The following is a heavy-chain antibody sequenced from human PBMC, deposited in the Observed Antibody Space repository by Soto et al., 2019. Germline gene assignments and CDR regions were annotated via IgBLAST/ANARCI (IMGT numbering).Heavy chain of an antibody. CDR1: GGTFSSYA. Sequence: GASVKVSCKASGGTFSSYAISWVRQAPGQGLEWMGGIIPIFGTANYAQKFQGRVTITADKSTSTAYMELSSLRSEDTAVYYCARRRVIAAAGTDYGMDVWGQGXTVTVSS. D-gene: IGHD6-13*01. J-gene: IGHJ6*02. V-gene: IGHV1-69*06. CDR3: ARRRVIAAAGTDYGMDV. CDR2: IIPIFGTA.